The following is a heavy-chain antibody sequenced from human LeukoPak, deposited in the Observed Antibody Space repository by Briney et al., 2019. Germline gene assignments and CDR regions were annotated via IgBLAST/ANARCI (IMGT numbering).Heavy chain of an antibody. Sequence: ASVKVSCKVSGYTLTELSMHWVRQAPGKGLEWRGGFDPEDGETIYAQKFQGRVTITADKSTRTAYMELSSLRSEDTAVYYCARTYYYDSSGYGPFDYWGQGALVTVSS. D-gene: IGHD3-22*01. CDR1: GYTLTELS. V-gene: IGHV1-24*01. CDR3: ARTYYYDSSGYGPFDY. J-gene: IGHJ4*02. CDR2: FDPEDGET.